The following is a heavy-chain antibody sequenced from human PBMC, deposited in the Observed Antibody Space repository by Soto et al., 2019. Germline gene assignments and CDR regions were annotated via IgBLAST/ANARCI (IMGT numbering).Heavy chain of an antibody. D-gene: IGHD1-26*01. CDR2: IFHRGST. CDR1: GGSISGDYW. V-gene: IGHV4-4*02. J-gene: IGHJ6*02. CDR3: ARGDSGSYLREGLGYYYVMDI. Sequence: PSETLSLTCVVSGGSISGDYWWTWVRQSPGKGLEWLWEIFHRGSTNSNPSPKTRVTLSVDKSKREFSLKLTSVTAADRAVYYCARGDSGSYLREGLGYYYVMDIWGQGTTVTVSS.